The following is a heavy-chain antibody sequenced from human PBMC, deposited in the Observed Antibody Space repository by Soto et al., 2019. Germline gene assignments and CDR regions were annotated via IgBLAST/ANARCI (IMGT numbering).Heavy chain of an antibody. J-gene: IGHJ6*02. Sequence: QVQLVQSGAEVKKPGSSVKVSCKASGGTFSSYAISWVRQAPGQGLEWMGGIIPIFGTANYAQKFQGRVPITADESTSTAYMELSSLRSEDTAVYYCARAGVPAAADYYYYGMDGWGQGTTVTVSS. CDR2: IIPIFGTA. V-gene: IGHV1-69*01. CDR3: ARAGVPAAADYYYYGMDG. CDR1: GGTFSSYA. D-gene: IGHD2-2*01.